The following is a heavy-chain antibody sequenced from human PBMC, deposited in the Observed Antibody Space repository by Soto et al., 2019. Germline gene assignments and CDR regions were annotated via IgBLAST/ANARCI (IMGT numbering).Heavy chain of an antibody. CDR2: VYYNDYT. V-gene: IGHV4-39*01. CDR3: ARRERYYGSPGWFDP. D-gene: IGHD3-10*01. Sequence: SETLSLTCSVSGGSISSFTYYWGWIRQPPGKWLEWIGTVYYNDYTYYNPSLKSRVTITVDTAKNQFSLNLRSVTAADTAMYFCARRERYYGSPGWFDPWGPGTLVTVSS. J-gene: IGHJ5*02. CDR1: GGSISSFTYY.